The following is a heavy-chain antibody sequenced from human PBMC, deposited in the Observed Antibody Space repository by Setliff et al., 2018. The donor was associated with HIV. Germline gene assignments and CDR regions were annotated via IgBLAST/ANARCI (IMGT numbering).Heavy chain of an antibody. CDR3: SRQQLDGFRYNYYYMDV. Sequence: SETLSLTCIVSGGSISNYYWGWIRQSPGKGLEWIGFIHHSGSTNYNPSLESRVSISLDTANNHFSLNLRSVTASDTAVYYCSRQQLDGFRYNYYYMDVWGKGTTVTVSS. J-gene: IGHJ6*03. D-gene: IGHD6-13*01. CDR2: IHHSGST. V-gene: IGHV4-59*01. CDR1: GGSISNYY.